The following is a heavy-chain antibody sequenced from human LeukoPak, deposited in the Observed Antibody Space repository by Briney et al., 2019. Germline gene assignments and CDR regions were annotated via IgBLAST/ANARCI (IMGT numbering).Heavy chain of an antibody. J-gene: IGHJ4*02. Sequence: PSETLSLTCAVYGGSFSGYYWSWIRQPPGKGLEWIGEINHSGSTNYNPSLKSRVTISVDTSKNQFSLKLSSVTAADTAVYYCARDVLLWFREGLDYWGQGTLVTVSS. CDR1: GGSFSGYY. V-gene: IGHV4-34*01. CDR2: INHSGST. D-gene: IGHD3-10*01. CDR3: ARDVLLWFREGLDY.